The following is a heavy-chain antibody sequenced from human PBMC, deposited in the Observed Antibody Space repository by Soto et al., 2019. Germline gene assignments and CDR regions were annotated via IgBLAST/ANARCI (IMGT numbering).Heavy chain of an antibody. V-gene: IGHV3-23*01. J-gene: IGHJ4*02. CDR3: AKVASSGYYGSLDY. CDR1: GLTFSSYA. Sequence: GGSLRLSCAASGLTFSSYAMSWVRQAPGKGLEWVSAISGSGGSTYYADSVKGRFTISRDNSKNTLYLQMNSLRAEDTAVYYCAKVASSGYYGSLDYWCQGTLVTVSS. D-gene: IGHD3-22*01. CDR2: ISGSGGST.